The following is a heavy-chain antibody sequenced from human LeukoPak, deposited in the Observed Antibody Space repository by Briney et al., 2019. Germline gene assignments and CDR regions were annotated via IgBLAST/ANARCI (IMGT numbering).Heavy chain of an antibody. Sequence: PGGSLRLSCAASGFTFSTYAMNWVRQAPGKGLEWVSTITDRGDKTFYADSVKGRFTISRDNSKNTLYLQMNSLRTEDTAVYYCAKAGSGIVAPFDSWGQGILVTVSS. J-gene: IGHJ4*02. CDR2: ITDRGDKT. CDR1: GFTFSTYA. V-gene: IGHV3-23*01. D-gene: IGHD2-21*01. CDR3: AKAGSGIVAPFDS.